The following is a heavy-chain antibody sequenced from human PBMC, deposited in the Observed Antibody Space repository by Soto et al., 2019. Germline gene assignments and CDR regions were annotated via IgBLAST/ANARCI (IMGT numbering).Heavy chain of an antibody. V-gene: IGHV4-59*01. J-gene: IGHJ5*02. CDR2: IFHSGST. CDR3: ARSISGDPWFDP. CDR1: GGSISSYY. D-gene: IGHD6-6*01. Sequence: NPLETLSLTCTVSGGSISSYYWSWIRQPPGKGLEWIGYIFHSGSTNYRPSLKSRVTISIDTSRNQFSLKLSSVTAADTAIYYCARSISGDPWFDPWGQGTLVTVSS.